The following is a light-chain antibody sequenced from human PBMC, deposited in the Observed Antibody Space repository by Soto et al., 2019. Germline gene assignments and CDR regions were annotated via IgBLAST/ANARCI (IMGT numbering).Light chain of an antibody. CDR2: GAS. CDR3: QQYNNWPPLYT. V-gene: IGKV3-15*01. Sequence: EIVMTQSPATLSVSPGERATLSCRASQSVSSNLAWYQQKPGQAPRLLIYGASTRATGIPARFSCSASGTEFTLNISSLQSEDFAVYYCQQYNNWPPLYTFGQGTKLEIK. CDR1: QSVSSN. J-gene: IGKJ2*01.